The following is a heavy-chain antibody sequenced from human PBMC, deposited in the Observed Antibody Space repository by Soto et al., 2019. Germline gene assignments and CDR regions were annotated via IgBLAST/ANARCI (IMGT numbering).Heavy chain of an antibody. CDR3: AATRGLAVGGSFDY. V-gene: IGHV4-39*01. J-gene: IGHJ4*02. CDR1: GGSITRRSSY. Sequence: SETLSLTCIVSGGSITRRSSYWAWIRQPPGKGLEWVGTFYDGNTYHNPSLRSRITIAVDTSKNQFSLKLNSVAAADTAFYYCAATRGLAVGGSFDYWGQGMLVT. D-gene: IGHD3-10*01. CDR2: FYDGNT.